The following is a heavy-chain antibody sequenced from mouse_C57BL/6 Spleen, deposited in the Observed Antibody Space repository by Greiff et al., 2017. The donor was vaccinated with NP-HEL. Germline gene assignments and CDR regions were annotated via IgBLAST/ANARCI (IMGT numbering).Heavy chain of an antibody. CDR1: GYSFTGYY. V-gene: IGHV1-42*01. Sequence: VQLQQSGPELVKPGASVKISCKASGYSFTGYYMNWVKQSPEKSLEWIGEINPSTGGTTYNQKFKAKATLTVDKSSSTAYMQLKSLTSEDSAVYYCASYDYDGGYYFDYWGQGTTLTVSS. J-gene: IGHJ2*01. D-gene: IGHD2-4*01. CDR3: ASYDYDGGYYFDY. CDR2: INPSTGGT.